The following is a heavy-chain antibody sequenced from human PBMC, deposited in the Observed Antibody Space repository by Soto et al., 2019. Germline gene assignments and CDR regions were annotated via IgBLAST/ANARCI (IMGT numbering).Heavy chain of an antibody. D-gene: IGHD4-17*01. Sequence: SETLSLTCAVYGGSFSGYYWSWIRQPPGKGLEWIGEINHSGSTNYNPSLKSRVTISVDTSKNQFSLKLSSVTAADTAVYYCARVSGYGDYVSTYYYYYYGMDVWGQGTTVTASS. J-gene: IGHJ6*02. CDR3: ARVSGYGDYVSTYYYYYYGMDV. CDR1: GGSFSGYY. V-gene: IGHV4-34*01. CDR2: INHSGST.